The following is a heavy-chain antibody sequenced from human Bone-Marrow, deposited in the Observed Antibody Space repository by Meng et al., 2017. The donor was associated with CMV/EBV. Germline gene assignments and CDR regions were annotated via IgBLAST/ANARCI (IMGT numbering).Heavy chain of an antibody. J-gene: IGHJ6*02. Sequence: GGSLRLSCAASGFTFSSYGMHWVRQAPGKGLEWVAVIWYDGSNKYYADSVKGRFTISRDNSKNTLYLQMNSLRAEDTAVYYCAKDALEYSSSAVNMDVWGQGTTVTVSS. D-gene: IGHD6-6*01. CDR1: GFTFSSYG. CDR3: AKDALEYSSSAVNMDV. V-gene: IGHV3-30*02. CDR2: IWYDGSNK.